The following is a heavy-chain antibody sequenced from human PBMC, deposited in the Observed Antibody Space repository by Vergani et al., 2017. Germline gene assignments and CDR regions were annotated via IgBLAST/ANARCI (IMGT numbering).Heavy chain of an antibody. V-gene: IGHV4-39*01. CDR2: IYYSENK. Sequence: QVQLQESGPGLVKPSETLSLTCTVSGGSITYGAFYWGWIRQSPGKGLEWIGGIYYSENKFYNPSLESRVTLSIDTTKKQFSLVLKSVTAADTAVYYCARCFRDEGMIYGGTVENWFDPWGQGTLVTVSS. CDR3: ARCFRDEGMIYGGTVENWFDP. J-gene: IGHJ5*02. CDR1: GGSITYGAFY. D-gene: IGHD3-22*01.